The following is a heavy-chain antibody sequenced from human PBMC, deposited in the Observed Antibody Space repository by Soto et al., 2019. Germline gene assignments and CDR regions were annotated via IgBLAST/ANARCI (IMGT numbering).Heavy chain of an antibody. J-gene: IGHJ4*02. CDR2: INSEGSEK. CDR3: TSGHYRKTL. Sequence: GGSLRLSCAASGFTFSDFWMTWVRQGPGKGLEWVASINSEGSEKYYVDSVKGRFTISRDNAKNSLYLQMDTLRADDTAVYYCTSGHYRKTLGGQGTLVTVSS. V-gene: IGHV3-7*01. CDR1: GFTFSDFW. D-gene: IGHD4-4*01.